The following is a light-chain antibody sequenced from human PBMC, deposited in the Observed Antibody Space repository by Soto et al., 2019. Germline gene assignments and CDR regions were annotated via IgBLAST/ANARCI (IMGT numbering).Light chain of an antibody. V-gene: IGKV3-20*01. J-gene: IGKJ2*01. CDR3: QQYDSWPIT. Sequence: EIVLTQSPGTLSLSPGERATLSCRASQSVSSNFLAWYQKKPHQAPRLLIYGASSRATGIPDRFSGSGSGTEFTLTISRLESEDFAVYYCQQYDSWPITFGQGTRLEIK. CDR1: QSVSSNF. CDR2: GAS.